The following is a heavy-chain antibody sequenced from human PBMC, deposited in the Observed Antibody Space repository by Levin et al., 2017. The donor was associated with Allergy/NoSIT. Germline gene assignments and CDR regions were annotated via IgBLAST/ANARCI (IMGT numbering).Heavy chain of an antibody. CDR1: GFTFASFW. D-gene: IGHD3-16*02. CDR3: AREEGWGYHYGMDV. V-gene: IGHV3-7*01. Sequence: ASVKVSCAASGFTFASFWMTWVRQAPGKGLEWVANIERDGGKTYYVDSVKGRFTISRDNAKNSVYLQMNSLRVDDTAVYYCAREEGWGYHYGMDVWGQGTTVTVSS. J-gene: IGHJ6*02. CDR2: IERDGGKT.